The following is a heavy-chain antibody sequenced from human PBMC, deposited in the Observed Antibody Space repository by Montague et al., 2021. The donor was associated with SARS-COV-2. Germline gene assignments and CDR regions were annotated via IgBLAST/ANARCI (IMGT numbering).Heavy chain of an antibody. CDR1: DGSFSDFY. CDR2: INHSGTT. Sequence: SETLSLTCAVFDGSFSDFYWSWIRQPPGKGLEWIGEINHSGTTYYNPSLKSRVTISVDTSKNQFSLKLNSVTAADTAVYFCSRGDFGVVIIPYYYYYMDVWGKGTTVTVSS. D-gene: IGHD3-3*01. J-gene: IGHJ6*03. V-gene: IGHV4-34*01. CDR3: SRGDFGVVIIPYYYYYMDV.